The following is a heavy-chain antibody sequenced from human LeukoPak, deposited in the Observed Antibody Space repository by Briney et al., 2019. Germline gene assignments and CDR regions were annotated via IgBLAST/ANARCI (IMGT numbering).Heavy chain of an antibody. D-gene: IGHD3-22*01. J-gene: IGHJ4*02. CDR2: INPNSGGT. CDR1: GYTFTGYY. Sequence: GASVKVSCKASGYTFTGYYMHWVRQAPGQGLKWMGRINPNSGGTNYAQKFQGRVTMTRDTSISTAYMELSRLRSDDTAVYYCARGPAYYYDSSGYFDYWGQGTLVTVSS. V-gene: IGHV1-2*06. CDR3: ARGPAYYYDSSGYFDY.